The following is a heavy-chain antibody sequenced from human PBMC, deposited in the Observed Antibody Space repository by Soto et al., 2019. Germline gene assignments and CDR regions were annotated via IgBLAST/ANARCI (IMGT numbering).Heavy chain of an antibody. V-gene: IGHV4-34*01. CDR3: ARAKKGVVKPRNNWFHP. CDR2: INHSGST. D-gene: IGHD3-3*01. CDR1: GGSFSGYY. Sequence: PSETLSLTCAVYGGSFSGYYWSWIRQPPGKGLEWIGEINHSGSTNYNPSLKSRVTISVDTSKNQFSLKLSSVTAADTAVYYCARAKKGVVKPRNNWFHPWGQGTLVTVS. J-gene: IGHJ5*02.